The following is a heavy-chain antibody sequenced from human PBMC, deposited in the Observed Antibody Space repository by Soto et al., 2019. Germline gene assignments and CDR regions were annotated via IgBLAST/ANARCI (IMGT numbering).Heavy chain of an antibody. J-gene: IGHJ5*02. CDR1: GGSISSGGYY. CDR2: IYYSGST. Sequence: PSETLSLTCTVSGGSISSGGYYWSWVXQHPGKGLEWIGYIYYSGSTYYNPSLKSRVTISVDTSKNQFSLKLSSVTAADTAVYYCARDPNFGVVVPAAIGWFDPWGQGTLVTVSS. V-gene: IGHV4-31*03. D-gene: IGHD2-2*01. CDR3: ARDPNFGVVVPAAIGWFDP.